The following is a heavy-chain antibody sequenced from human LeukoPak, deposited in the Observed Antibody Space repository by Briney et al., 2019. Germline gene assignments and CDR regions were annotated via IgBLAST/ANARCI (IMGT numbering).Heavy chain of an antibody. CDR2: IYGSGYT. J-gene: IGHJ4*02. Sequence: ASETLSLTCTVSGGSISGWYWSWIRQPPGKGLEWIGNIYGSGYTNYNPSLKSRVTISVDTSKNQFSLKLSSVTAADTAVYYCARDSSSWYDYWGQGTLVTVSS. CDR1: GGSISGWY. CDR3: ARDSSSWYDY. V-gene: IGHV4-59*01. D-gene: IGHD6-13*01.